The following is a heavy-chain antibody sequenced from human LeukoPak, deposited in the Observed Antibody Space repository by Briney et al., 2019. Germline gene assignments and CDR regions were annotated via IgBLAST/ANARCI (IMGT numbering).Heavy chain of an antibody. CDR2: ICSSGDT. Sequence: SETLSLTCTVSGGSISSYYWSWVRQPAGKGLEWIGRICSSGDTNYNPSLQSRVTMSVDTSRDQFSLKLNSVTAADTAVYYCARESVGYCSGGSCPYYFDYWGQGTLVTVSS. CDR1: GGSISSYY. CDR3: ARESVGYCSGGSCPYYFDY. D-gene: IGHD2-15*01. V-gene: IGHV4-4*07. J-gene: IGHJ4*02.